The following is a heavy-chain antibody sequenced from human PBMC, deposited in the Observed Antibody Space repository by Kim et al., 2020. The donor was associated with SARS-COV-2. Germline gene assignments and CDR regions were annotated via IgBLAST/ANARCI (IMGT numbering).Heavy chain of an antibody. Sequence: NYTPSFQGDVTFPVDKSISTAFLQWSSLEASDTAMYYCARVMDYGDYPFDYWGQGTLVTVSS. D-gene: IGHD4-17*01. V-gene: IGHV5-10-1*01. CDR3: ARVMDYGDYPFDY. J-gene: IGHJ4*02.